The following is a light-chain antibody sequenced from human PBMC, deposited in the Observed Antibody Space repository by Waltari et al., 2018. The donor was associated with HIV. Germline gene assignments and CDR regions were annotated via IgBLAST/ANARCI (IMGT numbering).Light chain of an antibody. V-gene: IGLV2-14*03. Sequence: QSALTQPAYVSGSPGQSLTISCTGTSSDVGGYNYVSWYQQHPGKAPKLMIYDVSNRPSGVSNRFSGSKSGNTASLTISGLQAEDEADYYCSSYTSSSPYAFGTGTKVTVL. CDR1: SSDVGGYNY. CDR2: DVS. CDR3: SSYTSSSPYA. J-gene: IGLJ1*01.